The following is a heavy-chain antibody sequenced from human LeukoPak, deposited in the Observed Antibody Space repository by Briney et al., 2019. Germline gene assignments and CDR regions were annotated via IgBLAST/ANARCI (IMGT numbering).Heavy chain of an antibody. J-gene: IGHJ5*02. Sequence: SETLSLTFTVSGGSISNYYWSWIRQPPGKGLEWIGYIYHSDISNYNPSLNSRVTMSVDTSRNHFSLQLSSVTAADTAVYYCARHANYGSGSYYGWFHPWGQGTLVTVSS. CDR1: GGSISNYY. D-gene: IGHD3-10*01. V-gene: IGHV4-59*08. CDR3: ARHANYGSGSYYGWFHP. CDR2: IYHSDIS.